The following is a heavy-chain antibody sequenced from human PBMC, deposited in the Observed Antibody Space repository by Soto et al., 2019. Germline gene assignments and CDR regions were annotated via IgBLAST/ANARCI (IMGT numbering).Heavy chain of an antibody. Sequence: GGSLRLSCAASGFTFRSFTMNWVRRAPGKGLEWVSTISSNSAYIYYTDALRGRFTISRDNAKNSLHLQMNSLRAEDTAVYYCTRDASRDSSARGWFDPWGPGTLVTVSS. J-gene: IGHJ5*02. CDR2: ISSNSAYI. CDR3: TRDASRDSSARGWFDP. V-gene: IGHV3-21*01. CDR1: GFTFRSFT. D-gene: IGHD6-13*01.